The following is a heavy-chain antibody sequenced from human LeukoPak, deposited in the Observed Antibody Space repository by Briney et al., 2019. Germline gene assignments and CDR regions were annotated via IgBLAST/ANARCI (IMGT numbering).Heavy chain of an antibody. Sequence: GGSLRLSCAASGFTFSSYAMSWVRQAPGKGLEWVSAISGSGGSTYYADSVKGRFTISRDNSKNTLYLQMNGLRAEDTAVYYCAKDSGYSGYEPSPLDYWGQGTLVTVSS. D-gene: IGHD5-12*01. CDR1: GFTFSSYA. CDR2: ISGSGGST. CDR3: AKDSGYSGYEPSPLDY. V-gene: IGHV3-23*01. J-gene: IGHJ4*02.